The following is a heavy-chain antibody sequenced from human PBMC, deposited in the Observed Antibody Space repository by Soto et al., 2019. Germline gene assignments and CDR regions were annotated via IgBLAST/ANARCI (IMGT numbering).Heavy chain of an antibody. V-gene: IGHV1-46*03. J-gene: IGHJ4*02. D-gene: IGHD2-21*02. CDR2: INPSGGHT. Sequence: QVQLVQSGAEVKKPGASVKVSCKASGNTFSNYYIHWVRQAPGQGLEWMGTINPSGGHTTYAQKFLGRGTMTRDTSTSTLYMELTSLRSEDTAVYYCARGGHVVVVTAAFDSWGQGTLVTVSS. CDR1: GNTFSNYY. CDR3: ARGGHVVVVTAAFDS.